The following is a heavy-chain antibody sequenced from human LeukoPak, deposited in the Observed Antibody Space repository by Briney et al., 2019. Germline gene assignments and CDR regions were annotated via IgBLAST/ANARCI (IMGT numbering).Heavy chain of an antibody. CDR1: GFTFSRYA. Sequence: GGSLRLSCVASGFTFSRYATHWVRQPPGKGPEWVAVILYDGSDKFYADSVKGRFTISRDNSKNTVFMQMNSLRAEDTALYYCWRKAIIMERWFDPWGRGTLVTVSS. J-gene: IGHJ5*02. D-gene: IGHD2-8*01. CDR2: ILYDGSDK. CDR3: WRKAIIMERWFDP. V-gene: IGHV3-30-3*01.